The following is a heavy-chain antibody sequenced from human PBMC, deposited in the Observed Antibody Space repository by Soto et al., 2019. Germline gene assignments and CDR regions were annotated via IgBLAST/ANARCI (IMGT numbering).Heavy chain of an antibody. CDR2: INSDGSST. CDR3: ARVPSYYMDV. J-gene: IGHJ6*03. CDR1: GFTFSSYW. Sequence: EVQLVESGGGLVQPGGSLRLSCAASGFTFSSYWMHWVRQAPGKGLVWVSRINSDGSSTSYADSVKGRFTISRDNGQNTLYLQMNSLRAEDAAVYYCARVPSYYMDVWCKGTTVTVAS. V-gene: IGHV3-74*01.